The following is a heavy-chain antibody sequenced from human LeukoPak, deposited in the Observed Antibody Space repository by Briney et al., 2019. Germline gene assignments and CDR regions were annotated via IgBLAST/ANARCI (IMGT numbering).Heavy chain of an antibody. CDR2: LYSVGTT. Sequence: GGSLRLSCAASGFTVSSNFMSWVRQAPGKGLEWVSVLYSVGTTYYSDSVKGRFTIFRDTSKNTLYLQMNSLRVDDTAVYYCVRSQNSGSYADLWGQGTLITVSS. D-gene: IGHD1-26*01. V-gene: IGHV3-53*01. CDR3: VRSQNSGSYADL. J-gene: IGHJ5*02. CDR1: GFTVSSNF.